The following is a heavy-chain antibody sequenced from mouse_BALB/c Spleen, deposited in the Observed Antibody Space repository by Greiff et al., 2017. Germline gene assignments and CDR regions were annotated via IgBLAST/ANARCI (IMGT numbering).Heavy chain of an antibody. CDR3: ARQIYYYGSSTYAMDY. D-gene: IGHD1-1*01. J-gene: IGHJ4*01. CDR1: GFTFSSYA. Sequence: EVQLQESGGGLVKPGGSLKLSCAASGFTFSSYAMSWVRQTPEKRLEWVASISSGGSTYYPDSVKGRFTISRDNARNILYLQMSSLRSEDTAMYYCARQIYYYGSSTYAMDYWGQGTSVTVSS. V-gene: IGHV5-6-5*01. CDR2: ISSGGST.